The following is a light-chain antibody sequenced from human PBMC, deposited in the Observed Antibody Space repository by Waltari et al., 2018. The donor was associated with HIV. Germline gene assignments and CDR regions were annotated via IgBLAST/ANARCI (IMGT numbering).Light chain of an antibody. J-gene: IGLJ2*01. CDR1: TSDVGASNY. Sequence: QSALTQSPSASGSPGQSVPISCTGKTSDVGASNYVSWYQQHPGKAPKLMIYEVFKRPSGVPDRFSGSKSGNTASLTVSGLQAEDEADYYCTSYAGRNTLVFGGGTKLTVL. CDR3: TSYAGRNTLV. V-gene: IGLV2-8*01. CDR2: EVF.